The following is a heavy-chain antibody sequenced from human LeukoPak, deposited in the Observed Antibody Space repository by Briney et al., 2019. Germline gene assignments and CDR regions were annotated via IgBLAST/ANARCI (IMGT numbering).Heavy chain of an antibody. Sequence: SETLSLTCAVYGVSFSGYYWSWIRQPPGKGLEWIGEINHSGSTNYNPSLKSRVTISVDTSKNQFSLKLSSVTAADTAVYYCASLVSSTSWNSGWFDPWGQGTLVTVSS. V-gene: IGHV4-34*01. CDR2: INHSGST. CDR1: GVSFSGYY. J-gene: IGHJ5*02. CDR3: ASLVSSTSWNSGWFDP. D-gene: IGHD2-2*01.